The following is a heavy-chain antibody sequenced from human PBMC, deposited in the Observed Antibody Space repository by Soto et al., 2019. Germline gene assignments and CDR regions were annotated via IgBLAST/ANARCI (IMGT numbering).Heavy chain of an antibody. Sequence: EVQLEDSGGGLVQPGESLRLSCAASGFTFSSFGMNWVRQAPGKGLEGVAYMHSRSTSMLYADSVKGRFTISTDNDKNSLYLRMNSLTDEDTAVYYCARDGPDYAYDIDVWGQGTTVTVSS. CDR1: GFTFSSFG. J-gene: IGHJ6*02. V-gene: IGHV3-48*02. D-gene: IGHD3-16*01. CDR2: MHSRSTSM. CDR3: ARDGPDYAYDIDV.